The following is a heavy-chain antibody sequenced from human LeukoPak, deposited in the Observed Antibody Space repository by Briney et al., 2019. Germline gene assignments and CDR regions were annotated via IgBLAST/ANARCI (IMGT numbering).Heavy chain of an antibody. J-gene: IGHJ4*02. CDR2: IFHTGST. V-gene: IGHV4-38-2*02. Sequence: SETLSLTCTVSGYSISSGYYWAWIRQPPGKGLEWIGSIFHTGSTYYNPSLKSRVTISVDTSKNHFSLKLSSVTAADTAVYYCARDSVYSGSSLDYWGQGTLVTVSS. CDR1: GYSISSGYY. CDR3: ARDSVYSGSSLDY. D-gene: IGHD1-26*01.